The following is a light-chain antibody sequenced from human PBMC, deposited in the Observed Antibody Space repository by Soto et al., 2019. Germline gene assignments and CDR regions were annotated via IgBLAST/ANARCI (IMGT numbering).Light chain of an antibody. CDR3: SSYTIPGV. Sequence: QSVLTQPASVSGSPGQSITISCTGTSSDVGGYNYVSWYQQHPGKAPKLMIYEVSNRPSGVSNRFSGSKSGNTASLTISGLQAEDEADYYCSSYTIPGVFGGGTKLTVL. V-gene: IGLV2-14*01. J-gene: IGLJ3*02. CDR1: SSDVGGYNY. CDR2: EVS.